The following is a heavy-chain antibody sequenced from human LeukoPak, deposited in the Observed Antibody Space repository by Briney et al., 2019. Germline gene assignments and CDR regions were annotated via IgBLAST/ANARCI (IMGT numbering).Heavy chain of an antibody. J-gene: IGHJ5*02. CDR3: PRNPGRSFLRGGWSYP. Sequence: SETLSLTCTVSGGSISSSSYYWGWIRQPPGKGLEWIGNIYYSGSTYYNPSLKSRVTISVDTSKNQFSLKLSSVTAADTAVYYCPRNPGRSFLRGGWSYPWGQGTLVTVSS. D-gene: IGHD6-13*01. CDR2: IYYSGST. CDR1: GGSISSSSYY. V-gene: IGHV4-39*01.